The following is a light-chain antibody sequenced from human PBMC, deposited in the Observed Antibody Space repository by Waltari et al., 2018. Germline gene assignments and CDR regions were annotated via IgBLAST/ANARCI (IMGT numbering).Light chain of an antibody. CDR1: QSVSSSY. Sequence: EIVLTQSPGTLSLSPGERATLSCRASQSVSSSYLAWYQQKPGQAPRLLIYGASSRATGIPDRFSGSGSGTEFTLTISSLQAEDVAVYYCQQYYGIPGFGQGTKVEIK. V-gene: IGKV3-20*01. J-gene: IGKJ1*01. CDR3: QQYYGIPG. CDR2: GAS.